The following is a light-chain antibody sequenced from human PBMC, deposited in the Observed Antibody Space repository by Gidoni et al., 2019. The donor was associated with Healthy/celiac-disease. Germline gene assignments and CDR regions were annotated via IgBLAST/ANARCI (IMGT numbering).Light chain of an antibody. J-gene: IGKJ1*01. V-gene: IGKV1-33*01. CDR2: DAS. CDR1: QDISNY. Sequence: DIQMTQSPSSLSASVGDRVTITCQASQDISNYLNWYQQKPGKAPKLLIYDASNLETGVPSRFSGSGSGTDFTFTIRSLQPEDIATYYCQQYDNVPWTFGQXTKVEIK. CDR3: QQYDNVPWT.